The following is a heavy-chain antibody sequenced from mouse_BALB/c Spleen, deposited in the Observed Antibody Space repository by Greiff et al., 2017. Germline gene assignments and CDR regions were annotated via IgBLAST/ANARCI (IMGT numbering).Heavy chain of an antibody. CDR2: ISSGGGNT. Sequence: EVKLQESGGGLVKPGGSLKLSCAASGFTFSSYTMSWVRQTPEKRLEWVATISSGGGNTYYPDSVKGRFTISRDNAKNNLYLQMSSLRSEDTALYYCARGAYYRYDGYYFDYWGQGTTLTVSS. J-gene: IGHJ2*01. CDR1: GFTFSSYT. V-gene: IGHV5-9*03. CDR3: ARGAYYRYDGYYFDY. D-gene: IGHD2-14*01.